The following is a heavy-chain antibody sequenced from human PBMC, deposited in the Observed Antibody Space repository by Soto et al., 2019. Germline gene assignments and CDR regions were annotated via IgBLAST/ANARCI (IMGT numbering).Heavy chain of an antibody. V-gene: IGHV3-7*01. CDR1: GFTFSSYW. J-gene: IGHJ4*02. CDR2: IKQDGSEK. CDR3: AREGTEGGRGFDY. Sequence: VQLVESGGGVVQPGGSLRLSCAASGFTFSSYWMSWVRQAPGKGLEWVANIKQDGSEKYYVDSVKGRFTISRDNAKNSLYLQMNSLRAEDTAVYYCAREGTEGGRGFDYWGQGTLVTVSS. D-gene: IGHD1-1*01.